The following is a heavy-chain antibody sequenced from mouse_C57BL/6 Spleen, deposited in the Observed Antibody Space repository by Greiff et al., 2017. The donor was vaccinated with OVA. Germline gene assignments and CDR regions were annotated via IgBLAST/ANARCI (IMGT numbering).Heavy chain of an antibody. CDR3: ARLHDGSLYYFDY. J-gene: IGHJ2*01. CDR1: GYTFTSYW. CDR2: IHPNSGST. Sequence: QVQLQQPGAELVKPGASVKLSCKASGYTFTSYWMHWVKQRPGQGLEWIGMIHPNSGSTNYNEKFKSKATLTVDTSSSTAYMQLSSLTSEDSAVYYCARLHDGSLYYFDYWGQGTTLTVSS. V-gene: IGHV1-64*01. D-gene: IGHD1-1*01.